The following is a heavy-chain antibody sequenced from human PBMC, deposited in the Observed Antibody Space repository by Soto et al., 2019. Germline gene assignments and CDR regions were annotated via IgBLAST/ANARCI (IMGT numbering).Heavy chain of an antibody. CDR2: MNHNSGNT. CDR3: ATDGSYYGFDY. J-gene: IGHJ4*02. Sequence: QVQLVQSGAEVKKPGASVKVSCKASGYTFTSYDINWVRQATGQGREWMGWMNHNSGNTGYAQKVQGTVTXTXTTAISTAYVELSSLRSEETAVYYWATDGSYYGFDYWVQGTLVTVSS. CDR1: GYTFTSYD. D-gene: IGHD1-26*01. V-gene: IGHV1-8*01.